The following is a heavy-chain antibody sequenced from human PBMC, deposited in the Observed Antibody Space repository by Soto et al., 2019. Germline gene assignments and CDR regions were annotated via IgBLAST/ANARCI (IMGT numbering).Heavy chain of an antibody. CDR3: AKGTKYCSSGVCSVFDY. CDR1: GFSFDEYA. V-gene: IGHV3-9*01. D-gene: IGHD2-8*01. Sequence: EVQVAESGGGSVQPGRSLRLSCEASGFSFDEYAMHWVRQVPGKGLEWVSSINWNSGNIGYADSVRGRFTISRDNAKNSLDLQMNRLRPEDTAFYYCAKGTKYCSSGVCSVFDYWGQGTLVTVSS. CDR2: INWNSGNI. J-gene: IGHJ4*02.